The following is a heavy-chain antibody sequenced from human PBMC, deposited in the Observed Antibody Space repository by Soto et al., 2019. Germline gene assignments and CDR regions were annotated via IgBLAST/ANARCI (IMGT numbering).Heavy chain of an antibody. Sequence: PGGSLRLSCAASGFTFSSYSMNWVRQAPGKGLEWVSYISSSSSTIYYADSVKGRFTISRDNAKNSLYLQMNSLRDEDTAVYYCARDAFTAMVSGYYYGMDVWGQGTTVTVSS. D-gene: IGHD5-18*01. V-gene: IGHV3-48*02. CDR2: ISSSSSTI. J-gene: IGHJ6*02. CDR3: ARDAFTAMVSGYYYGMDV. CDR1: GFTFSSYS.